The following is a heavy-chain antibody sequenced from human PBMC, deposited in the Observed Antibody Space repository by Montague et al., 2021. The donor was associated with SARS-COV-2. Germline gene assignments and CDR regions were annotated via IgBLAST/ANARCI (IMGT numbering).Heavy chain of an antibody. CDR3: ARVISRQNNIVVVGLYYFDY. CDR2: IYYSGST. Sequence: SETLSLTCTVSGGSISSSSYYWGWIRQPPGKGLEWIGSIYYSGSTYYNPSLKSRVTISVDTSKNQFPLKLSSVTAADTAVYYCARVISRQNNIVVVGLYYFDYWGQGTLVTVSS. V-gene: IGHV4-39*06. CDR1: GGSISSSSYY. J-gene: IGHJ4*02. D-gene: IGHD2-15*01.